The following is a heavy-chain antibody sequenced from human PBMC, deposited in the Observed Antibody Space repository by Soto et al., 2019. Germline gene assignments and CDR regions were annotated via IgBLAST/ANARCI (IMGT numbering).Heavy chain of an antibody. CDR1: GYSFTSYW. V-gene: IGHV5-51*01. CDR2: IYPGDSDT. J-gene: IGHJ6*02. Sequence: GESLKISCKGSGYSFTSYWIGWVRQMPGKGLEWMGIIYPGDSDTRYSPSFQGQVTISADKSISTAYLQWSSLKASDTAMYYCARAHIVATMSGYGMDVWGQGTTVTAP. D-gene: IGHD5-12*01. CDR3: ARAHIVATMSGYGMDV.